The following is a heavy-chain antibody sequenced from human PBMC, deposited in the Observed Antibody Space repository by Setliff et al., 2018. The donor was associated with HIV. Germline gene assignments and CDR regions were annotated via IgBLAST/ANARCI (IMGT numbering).Heavy chain of an antibody. D-gene: IGHD5-12*01. V-gene: IGHV1-46*01. CDR3: ARDLGYSAFDNFDY. CDR1: GYNFITYY. CDR2: INPRSGST. J-gene: IGHJ4*02. Sequence: ASVKVSCKASGYNFITYYIHWVRQAPGQGLEWMGLINPRSGSTNYAQKFQGRVTMTRDTSTSTDYMELRSLTSDDTAVYYCARDLGYSAFDNFDYWGQGTLVTVSS.